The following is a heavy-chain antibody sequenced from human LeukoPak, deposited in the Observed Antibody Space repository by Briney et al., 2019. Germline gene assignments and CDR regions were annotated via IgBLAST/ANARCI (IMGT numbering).Heavy chain of an antibody. CDR3: AKEKSGYDNGYYDDAFDI. V-gene: IGHV3-23*01. CDR1: GFTFSSYA. CDR2: ISGSGTST. D-gene: IGHD3-3*01. Sequence: QAGGSLRLSCAASGFTFSSYAMSWVRQAPGKGLEWVSGISGSGTSTYYADSVKGRFAISRDNSKNTLYLQMNGLRAEDTAVYYCAKEKSGYDNGYYDDAFDIWGQGTLVTVSS. J-gene: IGHJ3*02.